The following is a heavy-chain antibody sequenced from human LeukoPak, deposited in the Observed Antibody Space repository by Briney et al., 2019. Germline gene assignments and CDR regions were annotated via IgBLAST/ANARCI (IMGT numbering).Heavy chain of an antibody. CDR1: GGTFSSYA. CDR3: ARDPDSSGWFGVDY. V-gene: IGHV1-46*01. Sequence: ASVKVSCKASGGTFSSYAISWVRQAPGQGLEWMGIINPSGGSTSYAQKFQGRVTMTRDMSTSTVYMELSSLRSEDTAVYYCARDPDSSGWFGVDYWGQGTLVTVSS. J-gene: IGHJ4*02. CDR2: INPSGGST. D-gene: IGHD6-19*01.